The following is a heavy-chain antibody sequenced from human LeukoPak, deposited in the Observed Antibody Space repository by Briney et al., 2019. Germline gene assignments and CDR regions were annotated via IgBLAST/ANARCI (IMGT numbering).Heavy chain of an antibody. CDR2: ISSNGGST. V-gene: IGHV3-64*01. CDR1: GFTFSNYA. D-gene: IGHD3-22*01. J-gene: IGHJ4*02. Sequence: GGSLRLSCAASGFTFSNYAMHWVRQAPGKGLEYVSAISSNGGSTYHANSVKGRFIISRDNSKNTLYLQMGSLRAEDMAVYYCARGYYYDSSDYYFPPDFWGQGTLVTVSS. CDR3: ARGYYYDSSDYYFPPDF.